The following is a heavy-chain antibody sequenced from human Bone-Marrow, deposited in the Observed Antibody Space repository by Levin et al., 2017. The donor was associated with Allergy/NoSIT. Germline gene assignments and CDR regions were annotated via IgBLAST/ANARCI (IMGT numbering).Heavy chain of an antibody. CDR1: GYTFTTFN. CDR2: IDPSGGST. CDR3: VRGGYQYGGN. J-gene: IGHJ4*02. D-gene: IGHD5-18*01. Sequence: ASVKVSCKASGYTFTTFNIHWVRQAPGQGLEWMAIIDPSGGSTTYAQKFQGRLTVTRDTSTATVYMELSSLRSEDTAVYYCVRGGYQYGGNWGQGTLVTVSS. V-gene: IGHV1-46*01.